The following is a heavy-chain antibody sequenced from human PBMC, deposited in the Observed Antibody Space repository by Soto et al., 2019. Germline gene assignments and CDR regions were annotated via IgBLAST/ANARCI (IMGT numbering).Heavy chain of an antibody. J-gene: IGHJ4*02. CDR1: GFIFSDHY. CDR2: TKNKANSYTT. V-gene: IGHV3-72*01. CDR3: VRWKAGAPDY. D-gene: IGHD6-19*01. Sequence: EVQLVESGGGLVQPGGSLRLSCATSGFIFSDHYMDWVRQAPGKGLEWVGRTKNKANSYTTEYATSVKGRFSILRDDSKNSLHLQMNSLKTEDTAVYYCVRWKAGAPDYWGQRTLVTVSS.